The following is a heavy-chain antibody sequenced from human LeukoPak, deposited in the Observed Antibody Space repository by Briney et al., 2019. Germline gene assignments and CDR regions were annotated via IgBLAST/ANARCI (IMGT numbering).Heavy chain of an antibody. J-gene: IGHJ6*02. V-gene: IGHV3-66*01. CDR1: GFTGSSNY. CDR3: GSRDKGYYYGLDV. CDR2: ISGGGNT. Sequence: GGSLRLSCVASGFTGSSNYMSWVRQAPGKGLEWVSIISGGGNTYYADSVKDRFTISRDNSKSTLYLQMKSLRAEDTAVCYCGSRDKGYYYGLDVWGQGTTVTVSS. D-gene: IGHD5-24*01.